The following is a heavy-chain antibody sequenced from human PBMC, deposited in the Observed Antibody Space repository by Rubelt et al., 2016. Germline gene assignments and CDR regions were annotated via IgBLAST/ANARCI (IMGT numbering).Heavy chain of an antibody. J-gene: IGHJ6*02. CDR2: INHSGST. V-gene: IGHV4-34*01. Sequence: WIGEINHSGSTNYNPSLKSRVTISVDTSKNQFSLKLSSVTAADTAVYYCARQRSLWFGESTPFYYYGMDVWGQGTTVTVSS. D-gene: IGHD3-10*01. CDR3: ARQRSLWFGESTPFYYYGMDV.